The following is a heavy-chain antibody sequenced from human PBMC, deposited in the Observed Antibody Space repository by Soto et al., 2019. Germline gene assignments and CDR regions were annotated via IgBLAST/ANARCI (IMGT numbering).Heavy chain of an antibody. CDR2: ITYDGSSK. J-gene: IGHJ6*02. V-gene: IGHV3-30-3*01. CDR3: AGVGGPKWDFWSPWGRDV. CDR1: GLSFGDDA. D-gene: IGHD3-3*01. Sequence: GSLRLSCAASGLSFGDDAMHWVRQAPGKGLEWVGVITYDGSSKYYADSVRGRFTISRDNSKSTLYLQMDSLITKDTAVYYCAGVGGPKWDFWSPWGRDVGG.